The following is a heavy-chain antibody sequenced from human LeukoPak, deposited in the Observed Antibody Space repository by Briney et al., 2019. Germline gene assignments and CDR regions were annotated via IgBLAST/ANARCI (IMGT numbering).Heavy chain of an antibody. CDR1: GFTFSSYS. CDR2: ISGSGGST. J-gene: IGHJ5*02. V-gene: IGHV3-23*01. CDR3: AKIQDIVVVVAAPFDP. Sequence: PGGSLRLSCAASGFTFSSYSMNWVRQAPGKGLEWVSAISGSGGSTYYADSVKGRFTISRDNSKNTLYLQMNSLRAEDTAVYYCAKIQDIVVVVAAPFDPWGQGTLVTVSS. D-gene: IGHD2-15*01.